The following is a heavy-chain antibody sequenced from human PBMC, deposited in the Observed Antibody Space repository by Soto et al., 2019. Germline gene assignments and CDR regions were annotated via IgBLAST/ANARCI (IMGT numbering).Heavy chain of an antibody. V-gene: IGHV3-15*07. J-gene: IGHJ4*02. D-gene: IGHD3-22*01. CDR1: VLTFSNAW. CDR3: TTDPVTMIVVVPSSG. Sequence: PGGSLRLSCAASVLTFSNAWMNWVRQAPGKGLEWVGRIKSKTDGGTTDYAAPVKGRFTISRDDSKNTLYLQMNSLKTEDTAVYYCTTDPVTMIVVVPSSGWGQGTLVTVSS. CDR2: IKSKTDGGTT.